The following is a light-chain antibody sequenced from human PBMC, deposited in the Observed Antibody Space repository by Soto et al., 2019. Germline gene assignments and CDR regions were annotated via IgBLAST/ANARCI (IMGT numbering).Light chain of an antibody. V-gene: IGKV1-5*01. CDR2: DAS. J-gene: IGKJ1*01. Sequence: DIQMTQSPSTRSASVGDRVTITCRASQSLSSWLAWYQQKPGKAPKLLIYDASSLESGVPSRFSGSGSGTEFTLTISSLQPDDFATYYCQQYNNYWTFGQGTKVDIK. CDR3: QQYNNYWT. CDR1: QSLSSW.